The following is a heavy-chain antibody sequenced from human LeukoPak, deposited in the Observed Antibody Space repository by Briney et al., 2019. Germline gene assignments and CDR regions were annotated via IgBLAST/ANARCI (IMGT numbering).Heavy chain of an antibody. CDR1: GFTFSNAW. D-gene: IGHD6-19*01. CDR2: IKSKTDGGTT. Sequence: GGSLRLSCAASGFTFSNAWMNWVRQAPGKGLEWVGRIKSKTDGGTTDYAAPVKGRFTISRDNPKNTLYLQMSSLRAEDTAVYYCVKDRSWGGSGWYFDYWGQGTLVTVSS. CDR3: VKDRSWGGSGWYFDY. V-gene: IGHV3-15*07. J-gene: IGHJ4*02.